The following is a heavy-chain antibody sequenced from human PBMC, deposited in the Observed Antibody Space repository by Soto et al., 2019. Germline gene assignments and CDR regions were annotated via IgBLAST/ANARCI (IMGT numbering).Heavy chain of an antibody. J-gene: IGHJ5*02. Sequence: SETLSLTCTVSGGSISSYRWSWIRQPAGKGLEWIGRLNTYGNTHYNPSLKSRVTVSVDTSRNQFFLTLRSFTAADSAVYHCGRESGETWDYEASWGQGTPVTGSS. CDR2: LNTYGNT. CDR3: GRESGETWDYEAS. V-gene: IGHV4-4*07. CDR1: GGSISSYR. D-gene: IGHD1-7*01.